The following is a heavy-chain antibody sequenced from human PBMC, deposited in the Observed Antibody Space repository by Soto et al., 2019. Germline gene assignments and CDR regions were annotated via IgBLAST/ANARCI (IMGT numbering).Heavy chain of an antibody. V-gene: IGHV3-30*03. CDR3: ARVPSYSDSYFDH. J-gene: IGHJ4*02. D-gene: IGHD4-17*01. CDR1: EFTFSNYA. CDR2: ISYDGNNK. Sequence: QVQLVESGGGAVQPGGSRRLSCAASEFTFSNYAMHWVRQAPGKGLQWLAVISYDGNNKYYADSVEGRFTISRDNSKNTVYLQMNSLRLEDTAVYYCARVPSYSDSYFDHWGQGTLVTVSS.